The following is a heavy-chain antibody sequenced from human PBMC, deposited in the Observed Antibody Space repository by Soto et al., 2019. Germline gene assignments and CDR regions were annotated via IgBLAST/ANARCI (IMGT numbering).Heavy chain of an antibody. J-gene: IGHJ4*02. CDR3: ARVGGFGATTIDY. D-gene: IGHD3-10*01. CDR2: INPNSGGT. V-gene: IGHV1-2*04. CDR1: GYTFTGYY. Sequence: ASVKVSCKASGYTFTGYYMHWVRQAPGQGLEWMGWINPNSGGTNYAQKFQGWVTMTRDTSISTAYMELSRLRSDDTAVYYCARVGGFGATTIDYWGQGTLVTVSS.